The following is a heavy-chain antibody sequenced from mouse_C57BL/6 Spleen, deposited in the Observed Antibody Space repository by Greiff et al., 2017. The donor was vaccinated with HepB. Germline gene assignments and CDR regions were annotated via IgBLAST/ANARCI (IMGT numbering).Heavy chain of an antibody. J-gene: IGHJ1*03. D-gene: IGHD2-3*01. V-gene: IGHV5-6*01. Sequence: VQLKESGGDLVKPGGSLKLSCAASGFTFSSYGMSWVRQTPDKRLEWVATISSGGSYTYYPDSVKGRFTISRDNAKNTLYLQMSSLKSEDTAMYYCAREDDGYYLPRYFDVWGTGTTVTVSS. CDR3: AREDDGYYLPRYFDV. CDR2: ISSGGSYT. CDR1: GFTFSSYG.